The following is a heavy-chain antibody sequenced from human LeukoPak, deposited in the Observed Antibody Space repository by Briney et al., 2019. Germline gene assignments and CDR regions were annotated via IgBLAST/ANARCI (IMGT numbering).Heavy chain of an antibody. CDR2: IYYSGST. V-gene: IGHV4-39*07. D-gene: IGHD5-18*01. J-gene: IGHJ4*02. Sequence: SETLSLTCTVSGGSISSSSYYWGWIRQPPGKGLEWIGSIYYSGSTYYNPSLKSRVTISVDTSKNQFSLKLSSVTAADTAVYYCARGGYIYGLFDYWGQGTLVTVSS. CDR3: ARGGYIYGLFDY. CDR1: GGSISSSSYY.